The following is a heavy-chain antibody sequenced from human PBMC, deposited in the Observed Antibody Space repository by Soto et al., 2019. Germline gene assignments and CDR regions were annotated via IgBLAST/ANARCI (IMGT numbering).Heavy chain of an antibody. D-gene: IGHD6-13*01. V-gene: IGHV3-30*18. CDR2: ISYDGSNT. J-gene: IGHJ3*02. CDR1: GFTFSSYG. CDR3: AKLRSSSWTQYAFDI. Sequence: HPGGSLRLSCAASGFTFSSYGMHWVRQTPGRGLEWVAVISYDGSNTYYTDSVKGRFTISRDNSKNTLYLQMNSLRPEDTAIYYCAKLRSSSWTQYAFDIWGHGTMVTVSS.